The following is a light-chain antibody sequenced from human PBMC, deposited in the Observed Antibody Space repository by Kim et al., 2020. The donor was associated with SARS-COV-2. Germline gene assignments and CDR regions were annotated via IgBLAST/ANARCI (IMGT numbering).Light chain of an antibody. CDR1: QSVSNTY. CDR3: QQYGGSPPYT. V-gene: IGKV3-20*01. Sequence: EIVLTQSPGTLSLSPGERATLSCRASQSVSNTYLAWYQQKPGQAPRLLMYDTSSRATGIPDRFSGSGSGTDFTLTISRLEPEDFAVYYCQQYGGSPPYTFGQGTKLEI. CDR2: DTS. J-gene: IGKJ2*01.